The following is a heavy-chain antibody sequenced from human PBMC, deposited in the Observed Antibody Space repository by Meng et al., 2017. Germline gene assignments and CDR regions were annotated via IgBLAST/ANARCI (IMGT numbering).Heavy chain of an antibody. CDR1: GFTFDDYA. D-gene: IGHD1-26*01. CDR3: AKDEGGSYYGIEY. Sequence: GESLKISCAASGFTFDDYAMHWVRQAPGKGLEWVSLISWDGGSTYYADSVKGRFTICRDNSKNSLYLQMNSLRAEDTALYYCAKDEGGSYYGIEYWGQGTLVTVSS. V-gene: IGHV3-43D*03. J-gene: IGHJ4*02. CDR2: ISWDGGST.